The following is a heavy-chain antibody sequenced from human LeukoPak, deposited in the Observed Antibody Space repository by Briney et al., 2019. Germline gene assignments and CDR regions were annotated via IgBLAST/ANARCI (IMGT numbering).Heavy chain of an antibody. CDR1: GGSISSGDYY. J-gene: IGHJ5*02. CDR2: IYYSGST. CDR3: ARGGYYDSSSDWFDP. Sequence: PSQTLSLTCTVSGGSISSGDYYWSWIRQPPGKGLEWIGYIYYSGSTYYNPFLKSRVTISVDTSKNQFSLKLSSVTAADTAVYYCARGGYYDSSSDWFDPWGQGTLVTVSS. V-gene: IGHV4-30-4*08. D-gene: IGHD3-22*01.